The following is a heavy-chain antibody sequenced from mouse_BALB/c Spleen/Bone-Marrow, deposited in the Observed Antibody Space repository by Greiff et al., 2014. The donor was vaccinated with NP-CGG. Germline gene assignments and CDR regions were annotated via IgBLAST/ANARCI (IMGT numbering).Heavy chain of an antibody. D-gene: IGHD1-2*01. J-gene: IGHJ4*01. CDR1: GFSLTNYG. CDR2: IWADGST. Sequence: VKLVESGPGLVAPSQSLSITCTVSGFSLTNYGVYWVRQPPGKGLEWLGVIWADGSTNYNSALMSRLSISKDNSKSQVFFKMNSLQTDDTAMYYCARITTATGAMDYWGQGTSVTVSS. V-gene: IGHV2-9*02. CDR3: ARITTATGAMDY.